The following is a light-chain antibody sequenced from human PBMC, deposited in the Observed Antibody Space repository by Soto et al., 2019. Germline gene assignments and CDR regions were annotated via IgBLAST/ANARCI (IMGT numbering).Light chain of an antibody. J-gene: IGKJ4*01. Sequence: DIQMTQSPSSLSASVGDRVTITCRASQSISNYLNWYQQKPGKAPKFLIYAASSLQSGVPSRFSGRGSGTDFTRTISSLQPEDFAIYYCQQSYSTPLPFGGGTTVEIK. CDR3: QQSYSTPLP. CDR1: QSISNY. V-gene: IGKV1-39*01. CDR2: AAS.